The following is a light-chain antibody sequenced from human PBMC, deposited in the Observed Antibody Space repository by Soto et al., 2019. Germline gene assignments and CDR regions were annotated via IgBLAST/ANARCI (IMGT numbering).Light chain of an antibody. V-gene: IGKV3-20*01. J-gene: IGKJ1*01. Sequence: TQSPSSLSASVGDRVTITCRASQIISSWLAWYQQKPGQAPRLLIYGASSRATGIPDRFSGSGSGTDFTLTISRLEPEDFAVYYCQQYGSSRRTFGQGTKVEIK. CDR3: QQYGSSRRT. CDR2: GAS. CDR1: QIISSW.